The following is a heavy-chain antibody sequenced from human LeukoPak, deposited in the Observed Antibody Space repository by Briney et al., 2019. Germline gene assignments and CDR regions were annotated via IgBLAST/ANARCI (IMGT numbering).Heavy chain of an antibody. D-gene: IGHD2-2*01. Sequence: SETLSLTCTVSGGSITTDYWSWIRQPPGKGLEWIGYIYYTGSTNYSPSLKSRVTISVDTSKNQFSLKLSSVTAADTALYYCASLYCSSTSCYLFHWGQGTLVTVSS. J-gene: IGHJ4*02. CDR2: IYYTGST. CDR3: ASLYCSSTSCYLFH. V-gene: IGHV4-59*08. CDR1: GGSITTDY.